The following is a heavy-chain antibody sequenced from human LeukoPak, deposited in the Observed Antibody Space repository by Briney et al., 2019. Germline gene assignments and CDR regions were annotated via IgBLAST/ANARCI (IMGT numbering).Heavy chain of an antibody. D-gene: IGHD2-8*01. CDR3: ARAGTNGDYWYFDL. V-gene: IGHV4-34*01. J-gene: IGHJ2*01. Sequence: SETLSLTCAVYGGSFSGYYWSWIRQPPGKGLEWIGEINHSGSTNYNPSLKSRVTISVDTSQNQFSLKLSSVTAADTAVYYCARAGTNGDYWYFDLWGRGTLVTVSS. CDR1: GGSFSGYY. CDR2: INHSGST.